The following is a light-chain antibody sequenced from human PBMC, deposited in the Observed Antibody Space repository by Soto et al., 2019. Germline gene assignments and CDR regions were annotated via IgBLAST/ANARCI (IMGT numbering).Light chain of an antibody. CDR3: AAWDDSLSAWV. CDR1: SSNIGRDY. CDR2: TNN. Sequence: QLVLTQPPSASGTPGQRVTISCSGGSSNIGRDYVYWFQQLPGTAPKLLIYTNNQRPSGVPDRFSGSKSGTSAPLAISGLRSEDEADYCCAAWDDSLSAWVFGGGTKVTVL. V-gene: IGLV1-47*02. J-gene: IGLJ3*02.